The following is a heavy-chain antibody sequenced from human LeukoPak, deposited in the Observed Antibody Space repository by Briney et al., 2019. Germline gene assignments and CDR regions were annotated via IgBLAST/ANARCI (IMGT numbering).Heavy chain of an antibody. CDR2: MNPNSGNT. V-gene: IGHV1-8*01. J-gene: IGHJ4*02. D-gene: IGHD6-19*01. Sequence: ASVKVSCKASGYTFTSYDINWVRQATGQGLEWMGWMNPNSGNTGHAQKFQGRVTMTRNTSISTAYMELSSLRSEDTAVYYCATYSSGWYEPDFWGQGTLVTVSS. CDR3: ATYSSGWYEPDF. CDR1: GYTFTSYD.